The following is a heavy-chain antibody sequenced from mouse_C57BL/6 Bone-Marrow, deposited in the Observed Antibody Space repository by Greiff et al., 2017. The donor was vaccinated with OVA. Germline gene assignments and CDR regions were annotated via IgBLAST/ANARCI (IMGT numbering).Heavy chain of an antibody. V-gene: IGHV1-15*01. CDR1: GYTFTDYE. J-gene: IGHJ4*01. CDR3: TSTDYYAMDY. D-gene: IGHD1-1*01. Sequence: QVHVKQSGAELVRPGASVTLSCKASGYTFTDYEMHWVKQTPVHGLEWIGAIDPETGGTAYNQKFKGKAILTAYKSSSTAYMELRSLTSEDSAVYYCTSTDYYAMDYWGQGTSVTVSS. CDR2: IDPETGGT.